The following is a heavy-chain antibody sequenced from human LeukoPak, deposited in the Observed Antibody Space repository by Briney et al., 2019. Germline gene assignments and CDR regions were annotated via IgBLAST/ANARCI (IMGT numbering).Heavy chain of an antibody. J-gene: IGHJ4*02. CDR3: ATDSLIAAAGTYQGFDY. CDR1: GYTLAELS. CDR2: FDPEDGET. Sequence: ASVKVSCKVSGYTLAELSMHWVRQAPGKGLEWMGGFDPEDGETIYAQKFPGRVTMTEDTSTDTAYMELSSLRSEDTAVYYCATDSLIAAAGTYQGFDYWGQGTLVTVSS. D-gene: IGHD6-13*01. V-gene: IGHV1-24*01.